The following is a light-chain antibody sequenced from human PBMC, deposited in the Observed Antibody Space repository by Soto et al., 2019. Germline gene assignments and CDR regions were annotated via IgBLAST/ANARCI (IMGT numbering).Light chain of an antibody. CDR2: GAS. Sequence: EIVLTQSPGALSLSPGERATLSCRASQSVRSSHLAWYQQKPGQAPRLLIYGASSRATDIPDRYSGSGSGTAFTLTISRLEPEDFAVYYCHQYGSSPATFGQGTKVDIK. CDR3: HQYGSSPAT. J-gene: IGKJ1*01. V-gene: IGKV3-20*01. CDR1: QSVRSSH.